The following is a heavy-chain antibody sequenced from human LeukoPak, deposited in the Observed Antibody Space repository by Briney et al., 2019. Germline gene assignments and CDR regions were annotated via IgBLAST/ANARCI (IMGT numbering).Heavy chain of an antibody. CDR1: GGSFSGYY. D-gene: IGHD3-10*01. Sequence: PSETLSLTCAVYGGSFSGYYWSWIRQPPGKGLEWIGEINHSGSTNYNPSLKSRVTISVDTSKNQFSLKLSSVTAADTAVYYCARESMVRGVMSYWGQGTLVTVSS. CDR2: INHSGST. CDR3: ARESMVRGVMSY. J-gene: IGHJ4*02. V-gene: IGHV4-34*01.